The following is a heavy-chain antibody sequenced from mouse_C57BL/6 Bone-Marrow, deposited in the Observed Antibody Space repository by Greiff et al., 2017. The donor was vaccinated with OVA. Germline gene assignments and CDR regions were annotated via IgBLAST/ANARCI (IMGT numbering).Heavy chain of an antibody. CDR2: IYPGNSDT. Sequence: VQLQQSGTVLARPGASVKMSCKTSGYTFTSYWMHWVKQRPGQGLEWIGAIYPGNSDTSYNQKFKGKAKLTAATSASTAYMELSSLTNEDSAVYYCTRGGPTMIPRRYFDYWGQGTTLTVSS. CDR1: GYTFTSYW. J-gene: IGHJ2*01. D-gene: IGHD2-4*01. V-gene: IGHV1-5*01. CDR3: TRGGPTMIPRRYFDY.